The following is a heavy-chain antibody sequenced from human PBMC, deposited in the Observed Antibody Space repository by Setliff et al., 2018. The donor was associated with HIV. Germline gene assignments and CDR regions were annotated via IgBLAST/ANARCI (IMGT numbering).Heavy chain of an antibody. CDR2: SSGSGGNT. J-gene: IGHJ6*03. CDR3: AKGSGKITIYYYYMDV. Sequence: PGGSLRLSCVASGFRFDYYGMSWVRQAPGKGLEWVSASSGSGGNTYYADSVKGRFTVSRENSKNTLYLQMNSLRAEDTAVYYCAKGSGKITIYYYYMDVWGKGTTVTVSS. V-gene: IGHV3-23*01. CDR1: GFRFDYYG. D-gene: IGHD3-3*01.